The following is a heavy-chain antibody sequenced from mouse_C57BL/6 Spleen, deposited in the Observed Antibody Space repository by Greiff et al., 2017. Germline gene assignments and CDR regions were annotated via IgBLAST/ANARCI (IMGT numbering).Heavy chain of an antibody. Sequence: QVQLQQSGPELVKPGASVKISCKASGYAFSSSWMNWVKQRPGKGLEWIGRIYPGDGATNYNGKFKGKATLTADKSSSTAYMQLSSLTSEDSAVFVGASKGIYYYGSSYGAMDYWGQGTSVTVSS. D-gene: IGHD1-1*01. CDR1: GYAFSSSW. CDR3: ASKGIYYYGSSYGAMDY. CDR2: IYPGDGAT. J-gene: IGHJ4*01. V-gene: IGHV1-82*01.